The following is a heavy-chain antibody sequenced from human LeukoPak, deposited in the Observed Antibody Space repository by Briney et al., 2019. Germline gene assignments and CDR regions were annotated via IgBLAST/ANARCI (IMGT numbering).Heavy chain of an antibody. CDR1: GFTFSSYS. V-gene: IGHV3-21*04. CDR2: ISSSSSYI. Sequence: PGGSLRLSCAASGFTFSSYSMNWVRQAPGKGLEWVSSISSSSSYIYYADSVKGRFTISRDNSKNTLYLQMNSLRAEDTAVYYCAKETYSGSYSTFDYWGQGTLVTVSS. D-gene: IGHD1-26*01. CDR3: AKETYSGSYSTFDY. J-gene: IGHJ4*02.